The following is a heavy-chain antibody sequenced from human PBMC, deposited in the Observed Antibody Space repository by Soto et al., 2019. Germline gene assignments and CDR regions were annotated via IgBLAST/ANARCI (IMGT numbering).Heavy chain of an antibody. J-gene: IGHJ5*02. CDR1: GYSFTSYW. D-gene: IGHD2-15*01. CDR2: IYPGDSDT. Sequence: PGESLKISCKGSGYSFTSYWIGWVRQMPGKGLEWMGIIYPGDSDTRYGPSFQGQVTISADKSISTAYLQWSSLKASDTAMYYCAGRYCSGGSCYDWFDPWGQGTLVTVSS. V-gene: IGHV5-51*01. CDR3: AGRYCSGGSCYDWFDP.